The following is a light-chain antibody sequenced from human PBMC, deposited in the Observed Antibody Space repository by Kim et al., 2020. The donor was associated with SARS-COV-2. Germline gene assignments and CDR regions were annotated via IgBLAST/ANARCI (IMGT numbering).Light chain of an antibody. CDR3: QKYNSAPRT. CDR1: QGISNY. CDR2: AAS. Sequence: ASVGDRVTITCRASQGISNYLAWYQQKPGKVPKLLIYAASTLQSGVPSRFSGSGSGTDFTLTISSLQPEDVASYYCQKYNSAPRTFGPGTKVDIK. J-gene: IGKJ3*01. V-gene: IGKV1-27*01.